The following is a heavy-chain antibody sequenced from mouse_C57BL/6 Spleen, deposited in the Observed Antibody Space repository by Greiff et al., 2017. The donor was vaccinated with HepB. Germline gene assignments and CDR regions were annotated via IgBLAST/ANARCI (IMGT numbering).Heavy chain of an antibody. CDR3: ASHGYDLDWYFDV. CDR2: FHPYNDDT. Sequence: VQLQQSGAELVKPGASVKMSCKASGYTFTTYPIEWMKQNHGKSLEWIGNFHPYNDDTKYNEKFKGKATLTVEKSSSTVYLELSRLTSDDSAVYYCASHGYDLDWYFDVWGTGTTVTVSS. V-gene: IGHV1-47*01. D-gene: IGHD2-2*01. CDR1: GYTFTTYP. J-gene: IGHJ1*03.